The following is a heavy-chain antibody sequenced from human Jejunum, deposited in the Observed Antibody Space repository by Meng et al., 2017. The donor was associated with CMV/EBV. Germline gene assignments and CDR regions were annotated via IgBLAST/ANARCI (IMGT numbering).Heavy chain of an antibody. V-gene: IGHV3-53*01. Sequence: SGAASGFTVNVNDMTWVRQAPGKGLEWVSSIYGSGPTYYADSVQGRFTISRDNSKNMMYLQMNSLRAEDTAVYYCAKKYTGSFDYWGQGTLVTVSS. J-gene: IGHJ4*02. CDR2: IYGSGPT. CDR1: GFTVNVND. D-gene: IGHD1-26*01. CDR3: AKKYTGSFDY.